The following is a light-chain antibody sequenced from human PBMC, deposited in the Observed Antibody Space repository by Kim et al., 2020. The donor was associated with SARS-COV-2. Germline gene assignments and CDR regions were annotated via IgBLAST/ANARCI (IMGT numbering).Light chain of an antibody. V-gene: IGLV3-1*01. CDR2: QDT. J-gene: IGLJ1*01. CDR1: KWGDKY. Sequence: YKLTQPPSVSVSPGQTASITCSGDKWGDKYACWYQQKPGQSPVLVIYQDTKRPSGIPERFSGSNSGNTATLTISGTQTMDEADYYCQAWDSSTYVFGTG. CDR3: QAWDSSTYV.